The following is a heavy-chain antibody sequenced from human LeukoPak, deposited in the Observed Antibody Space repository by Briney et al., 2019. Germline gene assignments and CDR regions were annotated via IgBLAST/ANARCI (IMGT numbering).Heavy chain of an antibody. CDR2: ISGTAIST. Sequence: GGSLRLSCATHGFTFSSDTMSSVRQAPGKGLEWVAAISGTAISTYYADSVEGRFTISRDNSRTMLYLQMDSLGADDTAGYYCARSPPVGGEGWYLDYWGQGTLVTVSS. CDR1: GFTFSSDT. D-gene: IGHD6-19*01. J-gene: IGHJ4*02. CDR3: ARSPPVGGEGWYLDY. V-gene: IGHV3-23*01.